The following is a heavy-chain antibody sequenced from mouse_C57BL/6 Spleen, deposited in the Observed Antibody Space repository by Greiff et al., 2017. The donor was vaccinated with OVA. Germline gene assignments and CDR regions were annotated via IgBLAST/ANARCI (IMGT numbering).Heavy chain of an antibody. V-gene: IGHV1-82*01. CDR2: IYPGDGDT. CDR3: ARSGTRGPFDD. CDR1: GYAFSSSW. Sequence: QVQLQQSGPELVKPGASVKISCKASGYAFSSSWMNWVKQRPGQGLEWIGRIYPGDGDTNYNGKFKGKATLTADKSSSTAYMQLSSLTSEDSAVYFCARSGTRGPFDDWGQGTTLTVSS. D-gene: IGHD4-1*01. J-gene: IGHJ2*01.